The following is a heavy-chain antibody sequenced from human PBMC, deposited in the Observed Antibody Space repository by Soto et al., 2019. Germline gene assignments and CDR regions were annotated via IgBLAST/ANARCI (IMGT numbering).Heavy chain of an antibody. CDR3: ARWYYYDSSGYRNPPLFDY. J-gene: IGHJ4*02. Sequence: SVKVSCKASGDTFSSYAISWVRQAPGQGLEWMGGIIPIFGTANYAQKFQGRVTITADKSTSTAYMELSSLRSEDTAVYYCARWYYYDSSGYRNPPLFDYWGQGTLVTVS. CDR1: GDTFSSYA. V-gene: IGHV1-69*06. D-gene: IGHD3-22*01. CDR2: IIPIFGTA.